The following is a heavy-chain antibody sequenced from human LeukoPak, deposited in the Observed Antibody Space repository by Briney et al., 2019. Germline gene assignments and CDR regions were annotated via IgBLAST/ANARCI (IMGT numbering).Heavy chain of an antibody. D-gene: IGHD6-13*01. V-gene: IGHV4-59*08. J-gene: IGHJ4*02. CDR2: IYYSYSGST. CDR3: ARHSSTWYDFDY. Sequence: SETLSLTCTVSGGSISSQYWSWIRQPPGKGLEWIGYIYYSYSGSTNYNPSLKSRVTISVDTSKNQFSLKLSPVTAADTAVCYCARHSSTWYDFDYWGQGTLVTVSS. CDR1: GGSISSQY.